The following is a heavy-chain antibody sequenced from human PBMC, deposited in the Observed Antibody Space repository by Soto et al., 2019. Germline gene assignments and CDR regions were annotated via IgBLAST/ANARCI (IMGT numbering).Heavy chain of an antibody. CDR2: ISFDDGKDK. D-gene: IGHD3-16*01. CDR3: AKGTYGGSAPYDYGMDV. V-gene: IGHV3-30*18. Sequence: QVQLVESGGGVVQPGRSLRLSCAASGFTFSDYGIHWVRQAQGKGLEWVTFISFDDGKDKFYSAPVRGRFTISRDNSKNTMSLQMNSLRSDDTAIYYCAKGTYGGSAPYDYGMDVWGQGTTVTVSS. CDR1: GFTFSDYG. J-gene: IGHJ6*02.